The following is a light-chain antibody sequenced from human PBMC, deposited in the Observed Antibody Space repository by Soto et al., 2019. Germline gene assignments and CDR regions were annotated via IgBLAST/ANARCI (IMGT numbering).Light chain of an antibody. CDR2: DAS. Sequence: EIVFTQSPSTLSLSQGERATLSCRASHSVSSYLAWYQQKPGQAPRLLIYDASNRATGIPARFSGSGSGTDSTLTISSLEPQDFAVYSCQQRSNWPPSITFGQGTRLEIK. CDR3: QQRSNWPPSIT. J-gene: IGKJ5*01. CDR1: HSVSSY. V-gene: IGKV3-11*01.